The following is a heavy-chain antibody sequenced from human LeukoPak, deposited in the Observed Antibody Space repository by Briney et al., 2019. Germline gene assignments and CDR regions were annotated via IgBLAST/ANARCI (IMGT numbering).Heavy chain of an antibody. Sequence: GGSLRLACAASGFTFSSYAMHWVRQAPGKGLEWVAVISYDGSNKYYADSVKGRFTISRDNSKNTLYLQMNSLRAEDTAVYYCARDSLRFLEWPTLDYWGQGTLVTVSS. CDR2: ISYDGSNK. CDR1: GFTFSSYA. D-gene: IGHD3-3*01. V-gene: IGHV3-30*01. J-gene: IGHJ4*02. CDR3: ARDSLRFLEWPTLDY.